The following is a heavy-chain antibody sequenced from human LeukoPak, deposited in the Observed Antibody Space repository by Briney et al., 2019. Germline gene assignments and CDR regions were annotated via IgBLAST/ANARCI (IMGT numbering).Heavy chain of an antibody. J-gene: IGHJ4*02. Sequence: GASVKVSCKASGYIFIDYYMHWVRQAPGQGLEWMGWINPNSGGTNYAQTFQGRVTMTRDTSISTAYMELSRLRSDDTAVYYCARDRHWNQGNFDYWGQGTLVAVSS. D-gene: IGHD1-1*01. CDR1: GYIFIDYY. CDR3: ARDRHWNQGNFDY. CDR2: INPNSGGT. V-gene: IGHV1-2*02.